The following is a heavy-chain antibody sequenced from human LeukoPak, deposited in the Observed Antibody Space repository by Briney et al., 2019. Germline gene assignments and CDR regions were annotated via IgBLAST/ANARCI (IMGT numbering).Heavy chain of an antibody. J-gene: IGHJ5*02. CDR3: ARGVGLGGWFDP. CDR1: GFTFSSYS. D-gene: IGHD3-16*01. V-gene: IGHV3-21*01. Sequence: GGSLRLSCAASGFTFSSYSMNWVRQAPGKGLEWVSFIYSDNTHYADSVKGRFTISRDNAKNSLYLQMNSLRVEDTAVYYCARGVGLGGWFDPWGQGTLVTVSS. CDR2: IYSDNT.